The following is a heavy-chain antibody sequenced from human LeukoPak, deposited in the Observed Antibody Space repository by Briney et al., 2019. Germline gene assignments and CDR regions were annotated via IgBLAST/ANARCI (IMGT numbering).Heavy chain of an antibody. D-gene: IGHD3-16*01. CDR2: IRYDGSNK. CDR3: VKDLGGLHDWFDP. Sequence: PGGSLRLSCAASGFTFSSYGMHWVRQAPGKGLEWVAFIRYDGSNKYYADSVKGRFTISRDNSKNTLHLQMNSLRAEDTAVYYCVKDLGGLHDWFDPWGQGTLVTVSS. CDR1: GFTFSSYG. J-gene: IGHJ5*02. V-gene: IGHV3-30*02.